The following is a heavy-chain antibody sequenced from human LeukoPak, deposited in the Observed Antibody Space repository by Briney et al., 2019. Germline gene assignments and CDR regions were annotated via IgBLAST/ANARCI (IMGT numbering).Heavy chain of an antibody. CDR1: GGTFSSYA. D-gene: IGHD1-20*01. V-gene: IGHV1-69*06. Sequence: SVKVSCKASGGTFSSYAISWVRQAPGQGLEWMGGIIPIFGTANYAQKFQGRVTITADKSTSTAYMELSSLGSEDTAVYYCARMSWVTGTSGGWFDPWGQGTLVTVSS. J-gene: IGHJ5*02. CDR3: ARMSWVTGTSGGWFDP. CDR2: IIPIFGTA.